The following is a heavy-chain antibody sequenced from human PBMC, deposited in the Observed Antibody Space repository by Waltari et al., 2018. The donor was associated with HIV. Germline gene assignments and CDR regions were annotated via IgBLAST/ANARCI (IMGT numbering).Heavy chain of an antibody. CDR3: ARPKGYRGSPGAFDI. J-gene: IGHJ3*02. V-gene: IGHV1-18*01. CDR2: VSAYNGST. CDR1: GYTFTSYG. D-gene: IGHD1-26*01. Sequence: QVQLVQSGAEVKKPGASVKVSCKASGYTFTSYGISWVRQAPGQGLEWMGWVSAYNGSTNYAQKLQGRVTMTTDTSTGTAYMELRSLRSDDAAVYYCARPKGYRGSPGAFDIWGQGTMVTVSS.